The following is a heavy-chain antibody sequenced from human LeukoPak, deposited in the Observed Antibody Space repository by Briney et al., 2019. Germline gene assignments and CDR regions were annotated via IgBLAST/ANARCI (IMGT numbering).Heavy chain of an antibody. J-gene: IGHJ4*02. CDR3: AKEPNYYDSSGTY. D-gene: IGHD3-22*01. Sequence: GGSLRLSCAASGFTVSSNYMNWVRQAPGKGLEWVSIIYPNGNTFYTDSVKGRFNISRDNSKNTLYLQMNSLRAEDTAVYYCAKEPNYYDSSGTYWGQGTLVTVSS. CDR1: GFTVSSNY. CDR2: IYPNGNT. V-gene: IGHV3-66*01.